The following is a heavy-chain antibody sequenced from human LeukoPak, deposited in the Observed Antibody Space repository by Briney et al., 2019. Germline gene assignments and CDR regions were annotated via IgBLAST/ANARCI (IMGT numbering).Heavy chain of an antibody. J-gene: IGHJ4*02. D-gene: IGHD3-22*01. CDR2: ISWNSGSI. CDR3: AKGDNYYDSSGYPDY. V-gene: IGHV3-9*01. CDR1: GFTFDDYA. Sequence: GRSLRLSCAASGFTFDDYAMHWVRQAPGKGLEWVSGISWNSGSIGYADSVKGRFTISRDNAKNSLYLQMNSLRAEDTALYYCAKGDNYYDSSGYPDYWGQGTPVTVSS.